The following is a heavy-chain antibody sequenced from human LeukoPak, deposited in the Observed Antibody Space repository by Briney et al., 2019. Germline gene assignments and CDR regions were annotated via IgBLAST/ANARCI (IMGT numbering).Heavy chain of an antibody. V-gene: IGHV3-23*01. CDR2: ISESGGGSYSGGGT. D-gene: IGHD1-26*01. CDR3: AKGKVNHLGALDY. CDR1: GFTFSSYA. Sequence: PGGSLRLSCAASGFTFSSYAMIWVRQAPGKGLEWVSTISESGGGSYSGGGTYYGDSVKGRFIISKDGSTNTLFLQMDSLRADDTGIYYCAKGKVNHLGALDYWGQGALVTVSS. J-gene: IGHJ4*02.